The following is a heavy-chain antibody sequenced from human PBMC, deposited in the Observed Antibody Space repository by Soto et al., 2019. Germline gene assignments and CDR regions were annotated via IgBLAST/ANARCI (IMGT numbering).Heavy chain of an antibody. CDR1: GYTFTTYS. V-gene: IGHV1-3*04. J-gene: IGHJ4*02. Sequence: QVQLVQSGAEVRKPGASVKVSCKAYGYTFTTYSIHWVRQAPGQRLEWMGWINTGNGNTKYSQKFQDRVTISSDTSASTAYMELSSLRSEDTAVYYCARDRRELPKDYYFDYWGQGALVTVSS. CDR3: ARDRRELPKDYYFDY. CDR2: INTGNGNT. D-gene: IGHD1-26*01.